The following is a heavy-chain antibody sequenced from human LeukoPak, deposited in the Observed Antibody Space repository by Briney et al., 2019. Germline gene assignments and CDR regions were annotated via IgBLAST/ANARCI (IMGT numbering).Heavy chain of an antibody. J-gene: IGHJ4*02. Sequence: GGSLTLSCAASGFTFSSFWMSWVRQAPAKGLAWVANIQQDGSEKYYVDSVKGRFTISRDNAKNSLFLQMNSLRAEDTAVYYCARYYDGNTYRDYFDYWGRGALVTVSS. D-gene: IGHD3-16*01. V-gene: IGHV3-7*03. CDR2: IQQDGSEK. CDR3: ARYYDGNTYRDYFDY. CDR1: GFTFSSFW.